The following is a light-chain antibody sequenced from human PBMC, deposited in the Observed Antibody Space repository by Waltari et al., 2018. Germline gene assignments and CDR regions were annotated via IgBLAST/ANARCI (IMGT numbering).Light chain of an antibody. CDR3: SSYTSSSTHYV. V-gene: IGLV2-14*01. CDR2: DVS. J-gene: IGLJ1*01. CDR1: SSDVGGYNY. Sequence: QSALTQPAPVSGSPGQSISISCHGTSSDVGGYNYVSWYQQHPGKAPKLMIYDVSNRPSGVSNRFSGSKSGNTASLTISGLQAEDEADYYCSSYTSSSTHYVFGTGTKVTVL.